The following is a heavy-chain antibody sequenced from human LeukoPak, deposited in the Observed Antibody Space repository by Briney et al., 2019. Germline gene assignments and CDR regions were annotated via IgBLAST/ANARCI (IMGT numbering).Heavy chain of an antibody. J-gene: IGHJ4*02. V-gene: IGHV3-30*02. CDR3: AKDDYYDTSGYRD. CDR2: IRYDGSNK. Sequence: GSLRLSCAASGFTFSSYGMHWVRQAPGKGLEWVAFIRYDGSNKYYAGSVKGRFTISRDNSKNTLYLQMNSLRAEDTAVYYCAKDDYYDTSGYRDWGQGTLVTVSS. D-gene: IGHD3-22*01. CDR1: GFTFSSYG.